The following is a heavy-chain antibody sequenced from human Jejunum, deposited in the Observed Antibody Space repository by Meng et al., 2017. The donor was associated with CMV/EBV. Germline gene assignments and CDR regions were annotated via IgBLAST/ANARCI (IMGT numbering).Heavy chain of an antibody. Sequence: INWVRQDTGQGLEWMGWMNPNNGNTGYAQKFQGRFTMTWNTSISTAYMELSSLRSEDTAIYYCASHQQFCSGGSCYSLGYYYGMDVWGQGTTVTVSS. J-gene: IGHJ6*02. CDR2: MNPNNGNT. V-gene: IGHV1-8*01. CDR3: ASHQQFCSGGSCYSLGYYYGMDV. D-gene: IGHD2-15*01.